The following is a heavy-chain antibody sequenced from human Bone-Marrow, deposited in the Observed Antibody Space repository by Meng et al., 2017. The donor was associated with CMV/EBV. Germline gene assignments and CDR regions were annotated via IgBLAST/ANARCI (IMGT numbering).Heavy chain of an antibody. J-gene: IGHJ4*02. CDR3: ASRGMGYYYGSGEDY. Sequence: SGYSITCFWIGGVRQMPGKGLAWMGIIYPGDSDTKYRPSFRGQVTISADKSISTAYLQWSSLKASDTAMYYCASRGMGYYYGSGEDYWGQGTLVTVSS. CDR1: GYSITCFW. CDR2: IYPGDSDT. V-gene: IGHV5-51*01. D-gene: IGHD3-10*01.